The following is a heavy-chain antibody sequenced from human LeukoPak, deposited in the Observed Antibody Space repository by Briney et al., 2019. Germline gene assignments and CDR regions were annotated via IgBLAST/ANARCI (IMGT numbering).Heavy chain of an antibody. V-gene: IGHV3-74*01. J-gene: IGHJ4*02. CDR2: ITGDGSGA. CDR1: GFTFSSYW. D-gene: IGHD1-1*01. Sequence: PGGSLRLSCAASGFTFSSYWMHWVRQAPGKGLVWVSRITGDGSGANYADSVKGRFTISRDNAKNTLYLQMNGLRAEDTAVYYCAGFAVTTAGDYWGQGTLVTVSS. CDR3: AGFAVTTAGDY.